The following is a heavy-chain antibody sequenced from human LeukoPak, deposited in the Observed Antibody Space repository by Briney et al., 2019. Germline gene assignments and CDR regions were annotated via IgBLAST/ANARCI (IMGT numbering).Heavy chain of an antibody. CDR1: GGSISSGGYY. CDR3: ARLGSSWPDYYYYYMDV. Sequence: PSETLSLTCTVSGGSISSGGYYWSWIRQHPGTGPEWIGYIYYSGNTYYNPSLKSRVTISVDTSKNQFSLKLSSVTAADTAVYYCARLGSSWPDYYYYYMDVWGKGTTVTVSS. V-gene: IGHV4-31*03. CDR2: IYYSGNT. D-gene: IGHD6-13*01. J-gene: IGHJ6*03.